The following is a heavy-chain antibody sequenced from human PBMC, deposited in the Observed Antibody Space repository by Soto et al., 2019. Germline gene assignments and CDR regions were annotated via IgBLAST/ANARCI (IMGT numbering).Heavy chain of an antibody. J-gene: IGHJ3*02. CDR1: GGSISGYY. CDR3: ARDGGTTVVSRAFDM. Sequence: SETLSLTCTVSGGSISGYYWSWIRQPPGKGLEWIGNIYYSGSTNYNPSLRSRVTISVDTSKNQFSLKLSSVTAADTAVYYCARDGGTTVVSRAFDMWGQGTMVTVSS. CDR2: IYYSGST. V-gene: IGHV4-59*01. D-gene: IGHD4-17*01.